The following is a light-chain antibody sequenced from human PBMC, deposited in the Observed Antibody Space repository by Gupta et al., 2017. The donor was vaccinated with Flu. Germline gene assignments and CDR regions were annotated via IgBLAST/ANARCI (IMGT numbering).Light chain of an antibody. J-gene: IGLJ3*02. CDR3: DIWYRSTVV. CDR1: SGINVGTYR. V-gene: IGLV5-39*01. Sequence: CTLRSGINVGTYRIYWYQQKPGSLHRYLLRYKAYADKQQGSGVNSRFSSSKYASTNAVPLTISGLQSEEEADDYCDIWYRSTVVFGGGTKMTVL. CDR2: YKAYADK.